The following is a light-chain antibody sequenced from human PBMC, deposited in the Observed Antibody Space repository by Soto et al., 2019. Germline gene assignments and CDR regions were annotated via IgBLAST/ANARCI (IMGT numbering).Light chain of an antibody. Sequence: DIVMTQSPATLSVSPGGRATLSCRASQSVGSNVAWYQQKPGQPPRLLIYGASTRAAGVPARFSGSGYGRQFSLTISSLQYEDFAIYHCQQHNNWPPWTFGQGTKVDI. J-gene: IGKJ1*01. V-gene: IGKV3-15*01. CDR1: QSVGSN. CDR3: QQHNNWPPWT. CDR2: GAS.